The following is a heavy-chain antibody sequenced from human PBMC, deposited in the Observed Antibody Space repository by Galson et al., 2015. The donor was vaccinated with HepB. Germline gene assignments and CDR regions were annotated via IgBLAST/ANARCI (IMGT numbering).Heavy chain of an antibody. V-gene: IGHV3-30*18. J-gene: IGHJ4*02. CDR1: GFTFSSYG. CDR2: ISYDGSNK. D-gene: IGHD3-16*01. CDR3: AKDLRLLMLDY. Sequence: SLRLSCAASGFTFSSYGMHWVRQAPGKGLEWVAVISYDGSNKYYADSVKGRFTISRDNSKNTLYLQMNSLRAEDTAVYYCAKDLRLLMLDYWGQGTLVTVSS.